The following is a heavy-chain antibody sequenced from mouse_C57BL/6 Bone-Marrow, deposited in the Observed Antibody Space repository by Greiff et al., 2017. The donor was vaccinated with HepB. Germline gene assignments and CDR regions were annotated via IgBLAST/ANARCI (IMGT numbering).Heavy chain of an antibody. CDR2: IYPRSGNT. CDR3: ARPPRQLRLWFAY. J-gene: IGHJ3*01. D-gene: IGHD3-2*02. V-gene: IGHV1-81*01. CDR1: GYTFTSYG. Sequence: QVQLKESGAELARPGASVKLSYKASGYTFTSYGISWVKQRTGQGLEWIGEIYPRSGNTYYNEKFKGKATLTADKSSSTAYMELRSLTSEDSAVYFCARPPRQLRLWFAYWGQGTLVTVSA.